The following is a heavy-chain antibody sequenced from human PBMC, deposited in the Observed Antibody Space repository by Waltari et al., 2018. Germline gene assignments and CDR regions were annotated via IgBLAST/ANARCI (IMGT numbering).Heavy chain of an antibody. J-gene: IGHJ3*02. CDR1: GFTFSSYA. D-gene: IGHD1-26*01. CDR3: AKSIVGWEDAFDI. Sequence: EVQLLESGGGLVQPGGSLRLSCAASGFTFSSYAMSWVRQAPGKGLEGVSAIRGSGGSTYYADSVKGRFTISRDNSKNTLYLQMNSLRAEDTAVYYCAKSIVGWEDAFDIWGQGTMVTVSS. V-gene: IGHV3-23*01. CDR2: IRGSGGST.